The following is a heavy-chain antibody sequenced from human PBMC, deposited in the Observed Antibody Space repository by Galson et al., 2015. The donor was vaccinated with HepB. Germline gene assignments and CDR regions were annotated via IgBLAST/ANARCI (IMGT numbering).Heavy chain of an antibody. J-gene: IGHJ1*01. CDR2: ISGSGGST. CDR3: AKAAGIHCSGGSCYAWPEYFQH. CDR1: GFTFSSYA. V-gene: IGHV3-23*01. Sequence: SLRLSCAASGFTFSSYAMSWVRQAPGKGLEWVSAISGSGGSTYYADSVKGRFTISRDNSKNTLYLQMNSLRAEDTAVYYCAKAAGIHCSGGSCYAWPEYFQHWGQGTLVAVSS. D-gene: IGHD2-15*01.